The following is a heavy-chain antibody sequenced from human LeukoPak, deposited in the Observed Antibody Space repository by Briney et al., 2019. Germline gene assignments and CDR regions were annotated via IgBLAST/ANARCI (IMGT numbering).Heavy chain of an antibody. Sequence: ASVKVSCTASGYTFTGYYMHWVRQAPGQGLEWMGWINPNSGGTNYAQKFQGWVTMTRDTSISTAYMELSSLRSEDTAVFYCVSDPITMIRGVIIEGFDPWGQGTLVTVSS. CDR3: VSDPITMIRGVIIEGFDP. J-gene: IGHJ5*02. CDR2: INPNSGGT. CDR1: GYTFTGYY. D-gene: IGHD3-10*01. V-gene: IGHV1-2*04.